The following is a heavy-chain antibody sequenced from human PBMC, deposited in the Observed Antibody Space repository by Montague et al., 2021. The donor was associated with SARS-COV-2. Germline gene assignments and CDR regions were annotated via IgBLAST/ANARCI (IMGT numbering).Heavy chain of an antibody. V-gene: IGHV6-1*01. CDR1: GDSVSSNIAI. D-gene: IGHD2-2*01. J-gene: IGHJ4*02. CDR2: TYYRSKWYN. CDR3: ARIPVGSKYYFDF. Sequence: CAISGDSVSSNIAIWNWIRQSPSRGLEWLGRTYYRSKWYNDYAESVKSRITIDPDTSKHQFSLHPNSVTPEDTAVYYCARIPVGSKYYFDFWGQGTLVTVSS.